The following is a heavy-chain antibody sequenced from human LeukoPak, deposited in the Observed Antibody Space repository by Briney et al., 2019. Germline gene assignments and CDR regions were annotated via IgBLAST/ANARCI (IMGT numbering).Heavy chain of an antibody. CDR2: IWYDGSNK. J-gene: IGHJ6*02. D-gene: IGHD3-10*01. V-gene: IGHV3-33*01. CDR3: ARDGSGSYYYYYGMDV. Sequence: GRSLRLSCAASGFTFSSYGMHWVRQAPGKGLEWVAVIWYDGSNKYYADSVKGRFTISRDNSKNTLYLQMNSLRAEDTAVYYCARDGSGSYYYYYGMDVWGQGTTVTVSS. CDR1: GFTFSSYG.